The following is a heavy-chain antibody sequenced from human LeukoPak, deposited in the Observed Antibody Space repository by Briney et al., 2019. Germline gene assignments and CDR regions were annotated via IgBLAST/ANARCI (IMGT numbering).Heavy chain of an antibody. Sequence: GESLKISCKASGYSFTNYWIGWVRQVPGKGLECMGIIYPGDSDTRYSPSFQGQVTISADKSISTAYLHWSSLKASDTAMYYCAKLGAYSSSWYGFFVYWGQGTLVTVSS. J-gene: IGHJ4*02. CDR3: AKLGAYSSSWYGFFVY. V-gene: IGHV5-51*01. CDR1: GYSFTNYW. D-gene: IGHD6-13*01. CDR2: IYPGDSDT.